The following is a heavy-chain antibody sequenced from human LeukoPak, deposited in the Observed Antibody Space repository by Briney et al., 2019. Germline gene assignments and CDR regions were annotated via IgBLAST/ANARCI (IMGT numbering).Heavy chain of an antibody. CDR3: AKEPYCRGGYCYSVPRGELDY. Sequence: GGSLRLSCATSGFTFDVYAMHWVRQAPGKGLGWVSGISWKSDSIVYADSVTGRFTNSRDNAKNSLYLQMSSLRAEDTALYYCAKEPYCRGGYCYSVPRGELDYWGQGTLVTVSS. V-gene: IGHV3-9*01. CDR2: ISWKSDSI. J-gene: IGHJ4*02. D-gene: IGHD2-15*01. CDR1: GFTFDVYA.